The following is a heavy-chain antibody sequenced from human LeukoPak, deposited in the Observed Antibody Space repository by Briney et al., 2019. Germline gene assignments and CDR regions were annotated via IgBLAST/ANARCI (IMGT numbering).Heavy chain of an antibody. D-gene: IGHD1-26*01. CDR3: ATGTHPGN. Sequence: GGSLRLSCAASGFTVSNNYMSWVRQAPGKGLEWIAVIYSGGSTFHADSVKGRFIISRDNSKNTLYLQMNSLRVEDTAVYYCATGTHPGNWGQGTLVTVSS. CDR2: IYSGGST. CDR1: GFTVSNNY. J-gene: IGHJ4*02. V-gene: IGHV3-66*01.